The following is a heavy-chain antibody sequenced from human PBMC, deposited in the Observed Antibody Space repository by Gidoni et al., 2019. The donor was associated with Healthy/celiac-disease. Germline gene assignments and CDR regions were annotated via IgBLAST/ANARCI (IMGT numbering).Heavy chain of an antibody. J-gene: IGHJ5*02. Sequence: QVQLQQWGAGLLKPSETLSLTCAVYGGSFSGYYWRWIRQPPGKGLEWIGEINHSGSTNYNPSLKSRVTISVDTSKNQFSLKLSSVTAADTAVYYCARGIQRITIFGVVTHNWFDPWGQGTLVTVSS. CDR1: GGSFSGYY. CDR2: INHSGST. D-gene: IGHD3-3*01. CDR3: ARGIQRITIFGVVTHNWFDP. V-gene: IGHV4-34*01.